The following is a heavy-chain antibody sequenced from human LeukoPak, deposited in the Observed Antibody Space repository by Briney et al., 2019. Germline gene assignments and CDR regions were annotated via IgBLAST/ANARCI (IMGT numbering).Heavy chain of an antibody. D-gene: IGHD5-12*01. CDR1: GFTFKNHA. CDR2: ISASGVST. J-gene: IGHJ4*02. V-gene: IGHV3-23*01. CDR3: AKGLHGYDFDY. Sequence: PGGSLRLSCAASGFTFKNHAMSWVRQAPGKGLEWVSSISASGVSTYYADSVKGRFTISRDNSKNTLYLQLNSLRAEDTAVYYCAKGLHGYDFDYWGQGALVTVSS.